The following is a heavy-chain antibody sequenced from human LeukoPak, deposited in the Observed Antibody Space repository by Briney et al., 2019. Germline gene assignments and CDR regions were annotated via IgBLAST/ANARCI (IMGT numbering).Heavy chain of an antibody. CDR2: ITGSGGTT. CDR1: GFTFSNYV. Sequence: GGSLRLSCAASGFTFSNYVLIWVRQAPGRGLEWVSAITGSGGTTSYADSVKGRFTISRDNSRNTLYLQMNSLRAEDAAVYYCASHGITMEEHFQHWGQGTLVTVSS. D-gene: IGHD3-10*01. V-gene: IGHV3-23*01. CDR3: ASHGITMEEHFQH. J-gene: IGHJ1*01.